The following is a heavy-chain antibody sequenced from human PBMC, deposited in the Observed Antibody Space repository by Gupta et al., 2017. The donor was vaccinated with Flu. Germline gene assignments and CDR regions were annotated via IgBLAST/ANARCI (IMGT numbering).Heavy chain of an antibody. Sequence: EVQLVESGGGVVRPGGSVRLSCAASGFTLGDDDMAWVRQAPGKGLGWVSGLNWNGRSTGYADSVKGRFTVSRDNAKNSLNLQMDRLRVEDTALYHCARVVFDGAGGGSWYFDLWGRGTLVTVSS. CDR2: LNWNGRST. CDR1: GFTLGDDD. CDR3: ARVVFDGAGGGSWYFDL. V-gene: IGHV3-20*01. D-gene: IGHD2-8*02. J-gene: IGHJ2*01.